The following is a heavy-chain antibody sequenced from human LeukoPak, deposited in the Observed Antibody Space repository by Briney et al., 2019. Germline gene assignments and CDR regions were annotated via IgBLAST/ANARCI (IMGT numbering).Heavy chain of an antibody. CDR2: INPDGSTT. J-gene: IGHJ5*02. CDR3: ARVLSGSWDWFDP. CDR1: GFTFRRYW. D-gene: IGHD3-22*01. V-gene: IGHV3-74*01. Sequence: GGSLRLSCAASGFTFRRYWIHWVRQAPGKGLEWVSRINPDGSTTTYADSVKGRFTISRDNAKNTVYLQMNSLRAEDTAVYYCARVLSGSWDWFDPWGQGNLVTVSS.